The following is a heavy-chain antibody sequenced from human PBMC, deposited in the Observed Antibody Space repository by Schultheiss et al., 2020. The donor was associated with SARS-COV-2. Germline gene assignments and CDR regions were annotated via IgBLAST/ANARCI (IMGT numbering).Heavy chain of an antibody. CDR1: GFSLSTSGMC. J-gene: IGHJ5*02. Sequence: SGPTLVKPTQTLTLTCTFSGFSLSTSGMCVSWIRQPPGKALEWLARIDWDDDKYYSTSLKTRLTISKDTTKNQVVLTMTNMDPVDTATYYCARSTTGRNWFDPWGQGTLVTVSS. V-gene: IGHV2-70*11. CDR2: IDWDDDK. CDR3: ARSTTGRNWFDP. D-gene: IGHD4-17*01.